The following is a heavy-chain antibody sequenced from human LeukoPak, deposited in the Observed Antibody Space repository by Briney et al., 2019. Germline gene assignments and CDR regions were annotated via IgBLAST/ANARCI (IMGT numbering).Heavy chain of an antibody. CDR1: GFTFSSYW. V-gene: IGHV3-74*01. J-gene: IGHJ4*02. CDR2: INSDGSST. D-gene: IGHD3-10*01. Sequence: GGSLRLSCAASGFTFSSYWMHWVRQAPGKGLVWVSRINSDGSSTSYADSVKGRFTISRDNAKNTLYLQMNSLRAEDTAVYYCTRAYGVRGITDYWGQETLVTVSS. CDR3: TRAYGVRGITDY.